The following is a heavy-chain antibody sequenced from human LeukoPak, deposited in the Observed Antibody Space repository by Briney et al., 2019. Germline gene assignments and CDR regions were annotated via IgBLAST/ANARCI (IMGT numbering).Heavy chain of an antibody. J-gene: IGHJ4*02. CDR3: ARGLLWFGELGFFSFDY. V-gene: IGHV4-34*01. CDR2: INHSGST. Sequence: SETLSLTGAVYGGSFSGYFWSWIRQPPGKGLEWSGEINHSGSTNYNPSLKSRVTISVDTSKNQFSLKLSSVTAADTAVYYCARGLLWFGELGFFSFDYWGQGTLVTVSS. CDR1: GGSFSGYF. D-gene: IGHD3-10*01.